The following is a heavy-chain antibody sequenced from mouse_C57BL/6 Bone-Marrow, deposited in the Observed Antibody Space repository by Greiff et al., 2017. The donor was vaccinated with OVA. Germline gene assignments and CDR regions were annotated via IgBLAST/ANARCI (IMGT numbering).Heavy chain of an antibody. CDR1: GYTFTDYE. CDR3: TRGFQYYYAMDY. J-gene: IGHJ4*01. Sequence: LQESGAELVRPGASVTLSCKASGYTFTDYEMHWVKQTPVHGLEWIGAIDPETGGTAYNQKFKGKAILTADKSSSTAYMELRSLTSEDSAVYYCTRGFQYYYAMDYWGQGTSVTVSS. V-gene: IGHV1-15*01. CDR2: IDPETGGT.